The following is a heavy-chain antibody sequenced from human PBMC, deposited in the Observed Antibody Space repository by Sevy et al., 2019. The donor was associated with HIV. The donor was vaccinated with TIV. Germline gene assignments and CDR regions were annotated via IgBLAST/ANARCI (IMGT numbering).Heavy chain of an antibody. D-gene: IGHD2-8*01. Sequence: GESLKISCAASGFTFSGSAMHWIRQTSGEGLEWVGRIRSKANNYATTYAASVKGRFTISRDDSKNTAYLQMNSLKVEDTAVYYCTRGYCTEGVCYNFDYWGQGTLVTVSS. CDR1: GFTFSGSA. J-gene: IGHJ4*02. CDR2: IRSKANNYAT. CDR3: TRGYCTEGVCYNFDY. V-gene: IGHV3-73*01.